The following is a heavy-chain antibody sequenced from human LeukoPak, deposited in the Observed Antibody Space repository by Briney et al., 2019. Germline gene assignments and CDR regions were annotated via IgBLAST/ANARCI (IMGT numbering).Heavy chain of an antibody. Sequence: KPGGSQRLSCAASGFTFSSYSMNWVRQAPGKGLEWVSSISSSSSYIYYADSVKGRFTISRDNAKNSLYLQMNSLRAEDTAVYYCARADGYSSGWYADYWGQGTLVTVSS. V-gene: IGHV3-21*01. CDR1: GFTFSSYS. J-gene: IGHJ4*02. CDR3: ARADGYSSGWYADY. D-gene: IGHD6-19*01. CDR2: ISSSSSYI.